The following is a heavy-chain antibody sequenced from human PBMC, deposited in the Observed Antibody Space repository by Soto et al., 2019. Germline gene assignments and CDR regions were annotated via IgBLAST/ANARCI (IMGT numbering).Heavy chain of an antibody. D-gene: IGHD2-21*01. Sequence: QVQLVESGGGVVQPGRSLRLSCAASGFTFSSYGMHWVRQAPGKGLEWVAVISYDGSNKYYADSVKGRFTISRDNSKNTLYLQMNSLRAEDTAVYYCAKDIVVYGGNYYYYMDVWGKGTTVTVAS. J-gene: IGHJ6*03. V-gene: IGHV3-30*18. CDR2: ISYDGSNK. CDR3: AKDIVVYGGNYYYYMDV. CDR1: GFTFSSYG.